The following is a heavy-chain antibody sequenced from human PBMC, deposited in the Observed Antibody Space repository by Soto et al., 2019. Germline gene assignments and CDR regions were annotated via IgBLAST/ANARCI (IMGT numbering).Heavy chain of an antibody. Sequence: GGSLRLSCVGSGFTFSNNAMHWVRQAPGKGLKWVAFISFDSSEIHYADSVKGRFTISRDNPRNTLFLHVNSPRADDTAVYYCAIARVADSSLDHWGQGTLVTVSS. CDR1: GFTFSNNA. V-gene: IGHV3-30*01. J-gene: IGHJ4*02. D-gene: IGHD3-3*01. CDR3: AIARVADSSLDH. CDR2: ISFDSSEI.